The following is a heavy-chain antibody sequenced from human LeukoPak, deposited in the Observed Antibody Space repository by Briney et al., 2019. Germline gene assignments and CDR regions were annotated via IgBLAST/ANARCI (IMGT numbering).Heavy chain of an antibody. V-gene: IGHV3-48*01. D-gene: IGHD5-18*01. Sequence: GGSLRLSCAASGFTFSTYSMNCVRQAPGKGLEWISYISHGSTRIFYADSVEGRFTVSRDDAKNALYLQMNSLRVEDTAVYYCTRDPGYSYAMDSWGQGILVTVSS. CDR2: ISHGSTRI. J-gene: IGHJ4*02. CDR1: GFTFSTYS. CDR3: TRDPGYSYAMDS.